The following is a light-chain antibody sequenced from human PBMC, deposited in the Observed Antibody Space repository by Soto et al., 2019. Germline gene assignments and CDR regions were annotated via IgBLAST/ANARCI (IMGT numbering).Light chain of an antibody. J-gene: IGKJ2*01. CDR3: QQYCGSLYT. Sequence: SVLTQSPGTLSLSPGEGATLSCRTSQSISSTYLAWYQQRPGQAPRLLIYAASSRATGIPDRFSGSGSGTDFTLTISRLEPEDFAVYYCQQYCGSLYTFGRGTKLEIK. V-gene: IGKV3-20*01. CDR2: AAS. CDR1: QSISSTY.